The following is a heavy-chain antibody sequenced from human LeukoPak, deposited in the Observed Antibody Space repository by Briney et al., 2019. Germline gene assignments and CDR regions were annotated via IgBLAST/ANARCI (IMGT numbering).Heavy chain of an antibody. D-gene: IGHD6-13*01. J-gene: IGHJ4*02. CDR1: GFTFSSYS. V-gene: IGHV3-21*01. CDR2: TSSSSSYI. Sequence: PGGSLRLSCAASGFTFSSYSMNWVRQAPGKGLEWVSSTSSSSSYIYYADSVKGRFTISRDNAKNSLYLQMNSLRAEDTAVYYCAGVGGTYSSSFPFDYWGQGTLVTVSS. CDR3: AGVGGTYSSSFPFDY.